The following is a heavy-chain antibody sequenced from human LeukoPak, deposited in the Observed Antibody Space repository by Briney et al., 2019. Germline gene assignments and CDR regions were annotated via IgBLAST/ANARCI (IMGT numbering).Heavy chain of an antibody. D-gene: IGHD3-10*01. CDR2: IYYSGST. V-gene: IGHV4-61*01. Sequence: SETLSLTCTVSGGSVSSGSYYWSWIRQPPGKGLEWIGYIYYSGSTNYNPSLKSRVTISVDTSKNQFSLKLSSVTAADTAVYYCARGVYYYAKANAFDIWGQGTMVTVSS. J-gene: IGHJ3*02. CDR3: ARGVYYYAKANAFDI. CDR1: GGSVSSGSYY.